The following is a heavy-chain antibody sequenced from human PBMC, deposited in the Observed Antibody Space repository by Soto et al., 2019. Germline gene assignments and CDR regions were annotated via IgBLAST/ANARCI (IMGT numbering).Heavy chain of an antibody. CDR2: IYYSGNT. D-gene: IGHD1-20*01. CDR3: ARHGPMTHNWNQLDD. J-gene: IGHJ4*02. CDR1: GGSISSSSYY. Sequence: LQLQESGPGLVKPSETLSLTCTVSGGSISSSSYYWGWIRQPPGEGLEWIGTIYYSGNTYYNPSLKSRVTISVDTSKNQFSLKLSSVTAADTAVYYCARHGPMTHNWNQLDDWGQGTLVTVSS. V-gene: IGHV4-39*01.